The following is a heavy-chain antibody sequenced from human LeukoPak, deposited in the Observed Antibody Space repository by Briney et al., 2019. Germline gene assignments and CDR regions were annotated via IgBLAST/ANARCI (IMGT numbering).Heavy chain of an antibody. CDR1: GGSVSSGRYF. J-gene: IGHJ4*02. CDR3: ARGLSYCGGDCYFRED. V-gene: IGHV4-61*01. D-gene: IGHD2-21*02. Sequence: PSETLSLTCTVSGGSVSSGRYFWTWIRQPPGKGLEWIGYIYYSRSTNYNPSLKSRVTISLDTSKNQFSLKLHTVTAADTAVYYCARGLSYCGGDCYFREDWGQGTLVTVSS. CDR2: IYYSRST.